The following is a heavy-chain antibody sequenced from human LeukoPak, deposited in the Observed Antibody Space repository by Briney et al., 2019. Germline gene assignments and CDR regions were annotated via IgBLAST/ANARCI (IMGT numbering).Heavy chain of an antibody. CDR2: ISSSSSYI. V-gene: IGHV3-21*01. J-gene: IGHJ4*02. CDR1: GFTFSSYS. D-gene: IGHD6-19*01. CDR3: ARGGSGWYSFGY. Sequence: GGSLRLSCAASGFTFSSYSMNWVRQAPGKGLEWVSSISSSSSYIYYADSVKGRFTISRDNAKNSLYLQMNSLRAEDTAVYYCARGGSGWYSFGYWGQGTLVTVSS.